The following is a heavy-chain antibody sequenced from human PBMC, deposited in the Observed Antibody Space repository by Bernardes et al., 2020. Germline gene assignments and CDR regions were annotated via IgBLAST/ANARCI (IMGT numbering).Heavy chain of an antibody. D-gene: IGHD3-3*01. Sequence: ASVKVSCKASGYTFTSYDINWVRQATGQGLEWMGWMNPNSGNTGYAQKFQGRVTMTRNTSISTAYMELSSLRSEDTAVYYCARDQRSITIFGVVTRRWFDPWSQETLVTVSS. CDR3: ARDQRSITIFGVVTRRWFDP. CDR2: MNPNSGNT. CDR1: GYTFTSYD. V-gene: IGHV1-8*02. J-gene: IGHJ5*02.